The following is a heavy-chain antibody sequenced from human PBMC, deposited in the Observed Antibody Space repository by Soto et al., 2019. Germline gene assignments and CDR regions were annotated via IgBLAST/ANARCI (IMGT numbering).Heavy chain of an antibody. V-gene: IGHV1-18*01. CDR2: ISGYNGDT. CDR3: AKNGQPPYYYYGMDV. J-gene: IGHJ6*02. D-gene: IGHD2-8*01. Sequence: QGQLVQSGPEVKKPGASVKVSCKTSGYTFSRYGISWVRQAPGQGLEWMGWISGYNGDTNYAQKVQGRVTMTIDTSXXTANMELRRLTSDDTAIYYCAKNGQPPYYYYGMDVWGQGTTVTVSS. CDR1: GYTFSRYG.